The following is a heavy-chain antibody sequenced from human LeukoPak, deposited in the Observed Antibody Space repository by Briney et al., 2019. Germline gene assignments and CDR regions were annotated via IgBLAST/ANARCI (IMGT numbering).Heavy chain of an antibody. D-gene: IGHD2-15*01. CDR1: GFTFSDYY. J-gene: IGHJ4*02. Sequence: PGGSLRLSCAASGFTFSDYYMSWIRQAPGKGLEWVSYISSSGSTIYYADSVKGRFTISRDNAKNSLYLQMNSLRAEDTAVYYCARDLVVVAATPFEVDYGEFDYRGQGTLVTVSS. CDR3: ARDLVVVAATPFEVDYGEFDY. CDR2: ISSSGSTI. V-gene: IGHV3-11*01.